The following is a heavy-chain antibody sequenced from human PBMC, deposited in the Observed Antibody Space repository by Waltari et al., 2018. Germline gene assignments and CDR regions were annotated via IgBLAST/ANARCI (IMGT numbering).Heavy chain of an antibody. D-gene: IGHD1-20*01. CDR3: ARKVTETYYYYYYMDV. CDR2: INHSGST. Sequence: QVQLQQWGAGLLKSSETLSLPCAVYGGSFSGYYWSWIRQPPGKGLEWIGEINHSGSTNYNPSLTSRVTISVDTSKKQFSLKLSSVTAADSAVYFCARKVTETYYYYYYMDVWGKGTTVTIPS. V-gene: IGHV4-34*01. J-gene: IGHJ6*03. CDR1: GGSFSGYY.